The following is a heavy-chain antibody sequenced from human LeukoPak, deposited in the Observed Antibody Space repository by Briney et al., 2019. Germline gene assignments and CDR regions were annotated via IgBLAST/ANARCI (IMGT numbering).Heavy chain of an antibody. CDR3: ARVRGLDYYFDY. CDR2: ISSSSSYI. J-gene: IGHJ4*02. Sequence: GGSLRLSCAASGFTFSSYSMNWVRQAPGKGLDWVSSISSSSSYIYYADSVKGRFTISRDNAKNSLYLQMNSLRAEDTAVYYCARVRGLDYYFDYWGQGTLVTVSS. D-gene: IGHD3/OR15-3a*01. CDR1: GFTFSSYS. V-gene: IGHV3-21*01.